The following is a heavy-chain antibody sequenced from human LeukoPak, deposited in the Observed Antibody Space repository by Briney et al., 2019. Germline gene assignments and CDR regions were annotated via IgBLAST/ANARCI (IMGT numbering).Heavy chain of an antibody. CDR1: GFTFDDYA. CDR3: AKGVDSGSYRAGSFDP. V-gene: IGHV3-9*01. J-gene: IGHJ5*02. CDR2: ISWNSGSI. Sequence: GRSLRLSCAASGFTFDDYAMHWVRQPPWKGLEGVSGISWNSGSIGYEYSVKGRFTISRDNAQHSLYLQLNSLRAEDTDLYYCAKGVDSGSYRAGSFDPWGKGNLVPVSS. D-gene: IGHD3-10*01.